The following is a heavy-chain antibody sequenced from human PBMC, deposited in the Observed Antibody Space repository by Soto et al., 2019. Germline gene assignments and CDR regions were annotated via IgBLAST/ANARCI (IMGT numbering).Heavy chain of an antibody. Sequence: QVQLQQWGAGLLKPSETLSLTCAVYGGSFSGYYWSWIRQPPGKGLEWIGEINHSGSTNYNPSLKCRFTVSVDTSKNQCSLMLSSVAAADTAVYYCARGGGGIAAACGPQIRRTRDIDCWGQGTLVTVSS. J-gene: IGHJ4*02. CDR2: INHSGST. CDR3: ARGGGGIAAACGPQIRRTRDIDC. V-gene: IGHV4-34*01. D-gene: IGHD6-13*01. CDR1: GGSFSGYY.